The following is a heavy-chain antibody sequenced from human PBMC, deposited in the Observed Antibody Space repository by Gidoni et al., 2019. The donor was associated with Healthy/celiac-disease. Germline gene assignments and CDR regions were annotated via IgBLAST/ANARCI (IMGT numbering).Heavy chain of an antibody. CDR1: GFTFLSYA. D-gene: IGHD6-13*01. V-gene: IGHV3-30-3*01. J-gene: IGHJ5*02. CDR2: ISYDGSNK. Sequence: QVQLVDSGGGVVLPGWSLRLSCAASGFTFLSYAMHWVRQAPGKGLEWVAVISYDGSNKYYADSVKGRFTISRDNSKNTLYLQMNRLRAEDTAVYYCARDPSQQPGRPGWFDPWGQGTLVTVSS. CDR3: ARDPSQQPGRPGWFDP.